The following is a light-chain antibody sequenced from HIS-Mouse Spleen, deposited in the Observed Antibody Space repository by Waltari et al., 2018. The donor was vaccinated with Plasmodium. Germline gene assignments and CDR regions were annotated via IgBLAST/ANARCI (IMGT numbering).Light chain of an antibody. CDR2: WAS. J-gene: IGKJ2*01. Sequence: DIVMTQSPDSLAVSLGERATINCKSSQSVLYSSNNKNYLAWYQQKPGQPPKLRSYWASTRESGVPDRVRGSGSGTDVTLTISSLQAEDGAVYYGQQYYSTPYTFGQGTKLEIK. CDR1: QSVLYSSNNKNY. CDR3: QQYYSTPYT. V-gene: IGKV4-1*01.